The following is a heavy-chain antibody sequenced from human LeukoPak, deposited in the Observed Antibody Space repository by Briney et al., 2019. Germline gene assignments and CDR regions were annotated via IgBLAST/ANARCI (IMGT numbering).Heavy chain of an antibody. J-gene: IGHJ4*02. Sequence: GGSLRLSRAASGFTFSSYGMHWVRQAPGKGLEWVAVISYDGSNKYYADSVKGRFTVSRDNSKNTLYLQMNSLRAEDTAVYYCAKDSGGWPVGYWGQGTLVTVSS. D-gene: IGHD6-19*01. CDR3: AKDSGGWPVGY. CDR1: GFTFSSYG. V-gene: IGHV3-30*18. CDR2: ISYDGSNK.